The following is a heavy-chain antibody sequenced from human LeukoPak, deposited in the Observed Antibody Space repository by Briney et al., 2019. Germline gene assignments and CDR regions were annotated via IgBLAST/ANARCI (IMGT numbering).Heavy chain of an antibody. J-gene: IGHJ4*02. CDR3: AREVVGAILPDY. Sequence: GGSLRLSCAASGFTFSSCSMNWVRQAPGKGLEWVSSISGSSSYIYYADSVKGRFTISRHNAKNSLYLQMNSLRAEDTAVYYCAREVVGAILPDYWGQGTLVTVSS. D-gene: IGHD1-26*01. V-gene: IGHV3-21*01. CDR2: ISGSSSYI. CDR1: GFTFSSCS.